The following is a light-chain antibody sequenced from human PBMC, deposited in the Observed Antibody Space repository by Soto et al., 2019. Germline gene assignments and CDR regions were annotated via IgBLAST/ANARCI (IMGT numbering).Light chain of an antibody. CDR3: QQYNSYPIT. V-gene: IGKV1-5*03. CDR1: QSISSW. CDR2: KAS. J-gene: IGKJ5*01. Sequence: DIQMTQSPSTLSAAVGDRVPITCRASQSISSWLAWYQQKPGKAPKLLIYKASSLESGVPSRFSGSGSGTEFTLTISSLQPDDFATYYCQQYNSYPITFGQGRRPEIK.